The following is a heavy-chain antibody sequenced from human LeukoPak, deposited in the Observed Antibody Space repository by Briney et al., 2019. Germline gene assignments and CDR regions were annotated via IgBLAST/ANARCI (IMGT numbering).Heavy chain of an antibody. CDR2: ASGRDDST. CDR3: AKWGDYDILTGYYDPDY. V-gene: IGHV3-23*01. D-gene: IGHD3-9*01. J-gene: IGHJ4*02. Sequence: GASLRLSCAASGFTFTNYAMYWVRQAPGKGLEWVSAASGRDDSTYYADSVKGRFTISRDTSKNTLFLQMNSLRAEDTAVYYCAKWGDYDILTGYYDPDYWGQGTLVTVSS. CDR1: GFTFTNYA.